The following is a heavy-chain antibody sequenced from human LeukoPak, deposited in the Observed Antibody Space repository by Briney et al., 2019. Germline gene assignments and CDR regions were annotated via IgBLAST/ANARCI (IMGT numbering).Heavy chain of an antibody. CDR2: SYRTGST. V-gene: IGHV4-38-2*02. J-gene: IGHJ2*01. CDR3: AREPNLLRYFDL. CDR1: GYSIDRPYY. Sequence: SETLSLTCSVSGYSIDRPYYWAWIRQPPGKGLEWIGSSYRTGSTNYSPSLKSRVTITVDTSKNQFSLRLNFVTAADTAVYYCAREPNLLRYFDLWGRGTLVTVSS.